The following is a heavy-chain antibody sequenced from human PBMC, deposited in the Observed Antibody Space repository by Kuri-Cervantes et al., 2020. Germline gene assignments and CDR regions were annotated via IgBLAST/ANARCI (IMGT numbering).Heavy chain of an antibody. CDR1: GFTFSSYA. V-gene: IGHV3-48*03. D-gene: IGHD3/OR15-3a*01. J-gene: IGHJ4*02. CDR3: ARDPTQGLYYFDY. Sequence: GGSLRLSCAASGFTFSSYAMSWVRQAPGKGLEWVSYISSSGSTIYYADSVKGRFTISRDNAKNSLYLQMNSLRAEDTAVYYCARDPTQGLYYFDYWGQGTLVTVSS. CDR2: ISSSGSTI.